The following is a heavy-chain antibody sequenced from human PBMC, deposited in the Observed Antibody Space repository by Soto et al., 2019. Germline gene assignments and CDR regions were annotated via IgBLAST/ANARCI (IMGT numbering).Heavy chain of an antibody. D-gene: IGHD3-3*01. CDR1: GDTFNIYA. CDR2: IIPVFGIS. CDR3: ARGPYYDFWKGFAHFDY. J-gene: IGHJ4*02. Sequence: QVQLEQSGAEVKKPGSSVKVPCKTSGDTFNIYAISWVRQAPGQALEWMGGIIPVFGISSYVQKFRDRVTITADESTSTAHMELRGLTSEDTAGYSFARGPYYDFWKGFAHFDYWCQETLVTVSS. V-gene: IGHV1-69*01.